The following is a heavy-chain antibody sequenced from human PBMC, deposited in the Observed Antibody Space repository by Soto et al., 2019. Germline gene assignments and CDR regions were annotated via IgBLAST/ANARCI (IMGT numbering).Heavy chain of an antibody. Sequence: QVQLVQSGAEVKKPGASVKVSCKASGYTFTGYYIHWVRQATGQGLEWMGWINPNSGGTDYAQKFQGRVTMTRDTSITSAYMELTGLRTDDSAVFYCARANSGDDDEFDFWGQGTLVTVSP. CDR2: INPNSGGT. CDR1: GYTFTGYY. CDR3: ARANSGDDDEFDF. D-gene: IGHD5-12*01. J-gene: IGHJ4*02. V-gene: IGHV1-2*02.